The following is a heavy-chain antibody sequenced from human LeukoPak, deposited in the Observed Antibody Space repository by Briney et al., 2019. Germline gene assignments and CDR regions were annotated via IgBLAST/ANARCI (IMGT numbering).Heavy chain of an antibody. V-gene: IGHV1-2*02. CDR2: INPKSGDT. D-gene: IGHD3-22*01. Sequence: ASVKVSCKSSGYSFTDYYVHWVRQAPGEGLESLGWINPKSGDTGCAQNFQDRVTVTRDTSISTAYMELRSLTSDDTAVYYCARAFQATYFYDSSGPFDFWGQGTLVTVSS. CDR1: GYSFTDYY. J-gene: IGHJ4*02. CDR3: ARAFQATYFYDSSGPFDF.